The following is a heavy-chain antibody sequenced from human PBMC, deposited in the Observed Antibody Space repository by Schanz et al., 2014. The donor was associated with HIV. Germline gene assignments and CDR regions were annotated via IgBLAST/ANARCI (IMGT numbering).Heavy chain of an antibody. Sequence: QVQLVESGGGVVQPGRSLRLSCTASGFTFSSSGMHWVRQAPGKGLEWVAVISYDGNNKYYADSVKGRFTISRDNSKNTLYLQMNSMRADDTAVYYCARDYRFATDSWGQGTLVTVSS. CDR1: GFTFSSSG. CDR3: ARDYRFATDS. V-gene: IGHV3-30*19. D-gene: IGHD3-16*02. J-gene: IGHJ4*02. CDR2: ISYDGNNK.